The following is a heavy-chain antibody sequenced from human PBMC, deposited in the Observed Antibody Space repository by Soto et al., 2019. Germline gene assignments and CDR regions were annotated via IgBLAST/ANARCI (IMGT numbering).Heavy chain of an antibody. Sequence: GGSLRLSCAASGFTFDDYAMHWVRQAPGKGLEWVSGISWNSGSIGYADSVKGRFTISRDNAKNSLYLQMSSLRVEDTAVYYCVRGDNWNDEASDYWGQGTLVTVSS. CDR1: GFTFDDYA. CDR3: VRGDNWNDEASDY. D-gene: IGHD1-1*01. CDR2: ISWNSGSI. J-gene: IGHJ4*02. V-gene: IGHV3-9*01.